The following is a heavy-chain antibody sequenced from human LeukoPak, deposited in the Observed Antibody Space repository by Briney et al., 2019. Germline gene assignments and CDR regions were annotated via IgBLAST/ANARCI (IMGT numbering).Heavy chain of an antibody. CDR3: ARVQAYGGKGYFDY. J-gene: IGHJ4*02. Sequence: PSETLSLTCAVSGGPIYSYYWSWIRQPPGKGLEWIGYIYYSGSTNYNPSLKSRVTISVDTSKNQFSLKLSSVTAADTAVYYCARVQAYGGKGYFDYWGQGTLVTVSS. CDR1: GGPIYSYY. V-gene: IGHV4-59*01. CDR2: IYYSGST. D-gene: IGHD4-23*01.